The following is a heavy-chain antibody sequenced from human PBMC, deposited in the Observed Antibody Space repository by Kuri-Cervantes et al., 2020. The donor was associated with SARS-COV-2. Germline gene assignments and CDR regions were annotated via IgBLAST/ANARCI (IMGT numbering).Heavy chain of an antibody. V-gene: IGHV3-9*01. Sequence: GGSLRLSCAASGFTFDDYAMHWVRQAPGKGLEWVSGISWNSGSIGYADSVKGRFTISGDNAKNSLYLQMNSLKTEDTAVYYCTTDSLSAVAGAFDYWGQGTLVTVSS. CDR1: GFTFDDYA. CDR2: ISWNSGSI. J-gene: IGHJ4*02. CDR3: TTDSLSAVAGAFDY. D-gene: IGHD6-19*01.